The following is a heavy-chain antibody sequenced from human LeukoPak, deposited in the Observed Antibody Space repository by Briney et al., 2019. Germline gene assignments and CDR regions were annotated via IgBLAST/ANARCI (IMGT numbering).Heavy chain of an antibody. J-gene: IGHJ4*02. V-gene: IGHV3-53*01. D-gene: IGHD3-10*01. CDR3: ARSGPLVLWSKSFDY. CDR1: GFTVSSNY. Sequence: GGSLRLSCAVSGFTVSSNYMNWVRQAPGKGLEWVSVLYTAGPTYYADSVQGRFTISRDNSKNTLFLQMDNLRADDTATYYCARSGPLVLWSKSFDYWGQGALVTVSS. CDR2: LYTAGPT.